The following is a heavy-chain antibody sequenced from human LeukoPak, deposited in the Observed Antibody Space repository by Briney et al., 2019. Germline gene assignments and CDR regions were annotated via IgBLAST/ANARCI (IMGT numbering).Heavy chain of an antibody. J-gene: IGHJ4*02. CDR3: ARHPSLPYFDY. CDR1: GYSISSGYY. D-gene: IGHD1-26*01. CDR2: IYHSGST. V-gene: IGHV4-38-2*01. Sequence: PSETLSLTCAVSGYSISSGYYWGWIRQPPGKGLEWIGIIYHSGSTYYNPSLKSRVTISVDTSKNQFSLKLSSVTAADTAVYYCARHPSLPYFDYWGQGTLVTVSS.